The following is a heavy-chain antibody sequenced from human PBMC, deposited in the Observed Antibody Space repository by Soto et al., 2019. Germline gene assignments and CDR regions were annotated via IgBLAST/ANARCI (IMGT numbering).Heavy chain of an antibody. D-gene: IGHD3-10*01. J-gene: IGHJ3*02. CDR3: ARRVWFGDAFDI. V-gene: IGHV4-39*01. Sequence: PSETLSLTCTVSGGSISSSSYYWGWIRQPPGKGLEWIGSIYYSGSTYYNPSLKSRVTISVDTSKNQFSLKLSSVTAADTAVYYCARRVWFGDAFDIWGQGTMVTVSS. CDR2: IYYSGST. CDR1: GGSISSSSYY.